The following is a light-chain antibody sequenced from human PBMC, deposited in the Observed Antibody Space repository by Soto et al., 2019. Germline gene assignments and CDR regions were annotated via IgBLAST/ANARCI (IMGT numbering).Light chain of an antibody. CDR2: GAS. CDR3: QQRSNWPWT. J-gene: IGKJ1*01. Sequence: EIVLTQSPGTLSLSPGERATLSCRASQSVSNNYLAWYQQKPGQAPRLLIYGASNRATGIPDRFSGSGSGTDFTLTISILEPEDFAVYYCQQRSNWPWTFGQGTKVEIK. V-gene: IGKV3D-20*02. CDR1: QSVSNNY.